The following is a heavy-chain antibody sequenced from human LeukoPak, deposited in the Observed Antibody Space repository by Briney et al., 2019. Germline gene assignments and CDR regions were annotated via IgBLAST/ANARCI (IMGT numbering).Heavy chain of an antibody. CDR1: GGSISSSNW. J-gene: IGHJ6*02. Sequence: SETLSLTCAVSGGSISSSNWWSWVRQPPGKGLEWIGEIYHSGSTNYNPSLKSRVTISVDKSKNQFSLKLSSVTAADTAVYYCARGGSPVGATPFSYYYYYGMDVWGQGTTVTVSS. V-gene: IGHV4-4*02. D-gene: IGHD1-26*01. CDR3: ARGGSPVGATPFSYYYYYGMDV. CDR2: IYHSGST.